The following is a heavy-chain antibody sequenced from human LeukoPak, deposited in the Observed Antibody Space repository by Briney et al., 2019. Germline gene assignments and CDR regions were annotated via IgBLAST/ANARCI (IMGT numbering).Heavy chain of an antibody. CDR1: GFGFSNYA. D-gene: IGHD1-26*01. CDR3: AKDYRYSGSYEFDY. CDR2: ISYDGSNQ. V-gene: IGHV3-30*18. J-gene: IGHJ4*02. Sequence: GTSLRLSCAASGFGFSNYAMHWVRQAPGKGLEWVAVISYDGSNQYYADSVKGRFTISRDNSKNTLYLQMNTLRVEDTAVYDCAKDYRYSGSYEFDYWGQGTLVTVSS.